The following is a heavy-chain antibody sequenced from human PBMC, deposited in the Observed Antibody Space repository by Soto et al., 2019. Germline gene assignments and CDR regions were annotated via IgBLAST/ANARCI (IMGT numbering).Heavy chain of an antibody. J-gene: IGHJ6*03. CDR1: GFTFSGSA. CDR2: IRSKANSYAT. Sequence: EVQLVESGGGLVQPGGSLKLSCAASGFTFSGSAMHWVRQASGKGLEWVGRIRSKANSYATAYAASVKGRFTISRDDSENTAYLQMNSLKTEDTAVYYCTTDYYYYYMDVWGKGTTVTVSS. CDR3: TTDYYYYYMDV. V-gene: IGHV3-73*01.